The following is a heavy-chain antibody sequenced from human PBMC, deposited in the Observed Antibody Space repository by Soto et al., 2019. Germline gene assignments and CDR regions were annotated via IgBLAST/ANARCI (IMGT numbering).Heavy chain of an antibody. CDR2: ISGSGDIT. J-gene: IGHJ4*02. CDR1: GFSFSNSA. Sequence: VQLLESGGGLVQPGGSLRLSCAVSGFSFSNSAMTWVRQAPGKGLAWVSGISGSGDITYNTDSVKGRFAISRDTSKNVVYLQMRSLRAEDTAVFYCAKVPQWVLRYHDWFFDYWGQGTLVTVSS. D-gene: IGHD3-9*01. V-gene: IGHV3-23*01. CDR3: AKVPQWVLRYHDWFFDY.